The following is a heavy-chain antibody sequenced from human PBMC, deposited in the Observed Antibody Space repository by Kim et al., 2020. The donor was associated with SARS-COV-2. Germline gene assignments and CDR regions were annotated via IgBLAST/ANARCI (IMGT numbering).Heavy chain of an antibody. CDR2: INSDGSRT. CDR1: GFTFSNYW. CDR3: ARDLYGSDGAFNA. D-gene: IGHD3-10*01. Sequence: GGSLRLSCAASGFTFSNYWVHWVRQAPGKGLVWVSRINSDGSRTNYVDSVKGRFTISRDNAKNTLYLQMNSLRAEDTAVYYCARDLYGSDGAFNAWGRGTMVTVSS. V-gene: IGHV3-74*01. J-gene: IGHJ3*01.